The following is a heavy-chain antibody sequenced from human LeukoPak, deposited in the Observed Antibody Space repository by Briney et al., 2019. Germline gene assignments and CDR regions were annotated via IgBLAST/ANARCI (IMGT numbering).Heavy chain of an antibody. CDR2: VDPEDGET. CDR1: GYTLTELA. V-gene: IGHV1-24*01. Sequence: GASVKVSCKVSGYTLTELAMHWVRQAPGKGLEWMGGVDPEDGETIYVQKFQGRVTMTEDTSTDTAYMELSSLRSEDTAVYYCATLNMGYCSSTSCYNAYYFDYWSQGSLVTVSS. J-gene: IGHJ4*02. D-gene: IGHD2-2*02. CDR3: ATLNMGYCSSTSCYNAYYFDY.